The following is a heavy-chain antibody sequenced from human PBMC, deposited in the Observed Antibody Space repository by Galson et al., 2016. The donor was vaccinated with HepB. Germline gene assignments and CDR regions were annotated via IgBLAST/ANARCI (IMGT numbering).Heavy chain of an antibody. Sequence: SGKVSCKASGYTFTSYGISWVRQAPGQGLEWMGWINTVNGNTSYALNHQGRVTMTTDTSTTTVYLEVRSLRSDDTAVYYCARDVLGYYYETSGHFDDYWGQGTLVTVSP. CDR2: INTVNGNT. CDR1: GYTFTSYG. V-gene: IGHV1-18*01. D-gene: IGHD3-22*01. J-gene: IGHJ4*02. CDR3: ARDVLGYYYETSGHFDDY.